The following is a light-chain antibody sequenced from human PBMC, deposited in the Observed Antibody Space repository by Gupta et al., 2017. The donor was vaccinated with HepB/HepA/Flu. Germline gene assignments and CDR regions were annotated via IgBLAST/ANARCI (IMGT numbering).Light chain of an antibody. Sequence: DIQLTQSPSFLSASVGDRVTIACRASQGISSYLAWYQQKPGKAPNLLIYAASTLQSGVPSRFSGSGSGTEFTLTISSLQPEDFATYYCQQHNSYPPYTFGQGTKLEIK. CDR3: QQHNSYPPYT. J-gene: IGKJ2*01. CDR1: QGISSY. CDR2: AAS. V-gene: IGKV1-9*01.